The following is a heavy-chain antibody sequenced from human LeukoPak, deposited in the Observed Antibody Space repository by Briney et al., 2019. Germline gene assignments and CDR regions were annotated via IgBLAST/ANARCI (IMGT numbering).Heavy chain of an antibody. CDR1: GGSISSGGYY. J-gene: IGHJ4*02. V-gene: IGHV4-31*03. CDR2: IYYSGST. CDR3: ARDIGRILVVFDY. Sequence: SQTLSLTCTVSGGSISSGGYYWSWIRQHPGKGLEWIGYIYYSGSTYYNPSLKSRVTISVDTSKNQFSLKLSSVTAADTAVYYCARDIGRILVVFDYWGQGTLVTVSS. D-gene: IGHD1-26*01.